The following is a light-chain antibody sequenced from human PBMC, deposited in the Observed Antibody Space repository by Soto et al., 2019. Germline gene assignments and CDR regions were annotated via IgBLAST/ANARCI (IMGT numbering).Light chain of an antibody. J-gene: IGKJ1*01. Sequence: EIVMTQSPATLSVSPGERATLSCRASQSVSSNLAWYQQKPGQAPRLLIYGASTRATGIPARFSGSGSGTEFTLTIRSMQSEDFAVYYCQQYNNWPWTFGQGTNVDIK. CDR3: QQYNNWPWT. CDR1: QSVSSN. V-gene: IGKV3-15*01. CDR2: GAS.